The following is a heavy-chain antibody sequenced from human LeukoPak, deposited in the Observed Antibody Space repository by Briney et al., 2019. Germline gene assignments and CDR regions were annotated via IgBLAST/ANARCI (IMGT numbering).Heavy chain of an antibody. CDR3: ATHSGYDLERNDY. J-gene: IGHJ4*02. CDR1: GFTFSSYA. CDR2: ISSSSSYI. Sequence: GGSLRLSCAASGFTFSSYAMSWVRQAPGKGLGWVSSISSSSSYIYYADSVKGRFTISRDNAKNSLYLQMNSLRAEDTAVYYCATHSGYDLERNDYWGQGTLVTVSS. V-gene: IGHV3-21*01. D-gene: IGHD5-12*01.